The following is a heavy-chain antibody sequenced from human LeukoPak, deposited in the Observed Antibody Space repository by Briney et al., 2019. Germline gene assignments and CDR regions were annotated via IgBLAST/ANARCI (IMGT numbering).Heavy chain of an antibody. CDR2: INASNVNT. CDR3: ARAKHIGYCSGGSCYAFDY. Sequence: ASVKVSCKASGYTFTSHTMNWVRQAPGQRLEWMGWINASNVNTKYSQKFQGRVTITRDTSASTAYMELSSLRSEDTAVYYCARAKHIGYCSGGSCYAFDYWGQGTLVTVSS. J-gene: IGHJ4*02. CDR1: GYTFTSHT. D-gene: IGHD2-15*01. V-gene: IGHV1-3*01.